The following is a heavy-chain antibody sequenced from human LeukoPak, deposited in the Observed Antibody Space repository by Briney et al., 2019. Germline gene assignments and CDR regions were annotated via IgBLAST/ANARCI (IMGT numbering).Heavy chain of an antibody. J-gene: IGHJ6*02. V-gene: IGHV1-69*13. CDR2: IILIFGTA. D-gene: IGHD2-15*01. Sequence: SVKVSCKASGGTFSSYAISWVRQAPGQGLEWMGGIILIFGTANYAQKFQGRVTITADESTSTAYMELSSLRSEDTAVYYCARVSSLVVVVAATSYYGMDVWGQGTTVTVSS. CDR1: GGTFSSYA. CDR3: ARVSSLVVVVAATSYYGMDV.